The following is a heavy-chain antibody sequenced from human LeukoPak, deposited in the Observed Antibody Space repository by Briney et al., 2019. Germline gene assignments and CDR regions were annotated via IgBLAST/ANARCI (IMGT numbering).Heavy chain of an antibody. CDR2: ISGSGGST. CDR3: AKLDDFWSDYLLYYFDY. D-gene: IGHD3-3*01. V-gene: IGHV3-23*01. J-gene: IGHJ4*02. CDR1: GFTFSSYA. Sequence: PGGSLRLSCAASGFTFSSYAMSWVRQAPGKGLEWVSAISGSGGSTYYADSVKGRSTISRDNSKNTLYLQMNSLRAEDTAVYYCAKLDDFWSDYLLYYFDYWGQGTLVTVSS.